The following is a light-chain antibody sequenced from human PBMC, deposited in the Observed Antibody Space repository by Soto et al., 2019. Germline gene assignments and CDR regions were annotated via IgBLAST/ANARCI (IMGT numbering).Light chain of an antibody. J-gene: IGKJ1*01. CDR2: GSS. CDR3: LQHNVFPRT. V-gene: IGKV1-17*01. CDR1: QAIRND. Sequence: DIPVNQRSFFLASFVGDRGNNNCPASQAIRNDLAWYQQKPGRAPKRLIYGSSTLQSGVPSRFSGSGSGTEFTLTISSLQPEDFATYYCLQHNVFPRTFGQGTKVDIK.